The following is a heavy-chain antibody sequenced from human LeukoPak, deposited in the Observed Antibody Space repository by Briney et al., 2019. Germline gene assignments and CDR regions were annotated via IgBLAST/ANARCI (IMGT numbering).Heavy chain of an antibody. J-gene: IGHJ6*03. Sequence: GASVKVSCKASGYTFTCYYMHWVRQAPGQGLEWMGWINPNSGGTNYAQKFQGRVTMTRDTSISTAYMELSRLRSDDTAVYYCARGVGATRHDYYYYMDVWGKGTTVTVSS. D-gene: IGHD1-26*01. CDR3: ARGVGATRHDYYYYMDV. CDR1: GYTFTCYY. V-gene: IGHV1-2*02. CDR2: INPNSGGT.